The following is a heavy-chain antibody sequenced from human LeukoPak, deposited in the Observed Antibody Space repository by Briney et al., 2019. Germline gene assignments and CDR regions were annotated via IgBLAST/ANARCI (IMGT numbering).Heavy chain of an antibody. J-gene: IGHJ4*02. V-gene: IGHV3-23*01. Sequence: PGGSLSISFTAPGFTLSSYAISWVRQATGQVLDLVSAFGDTGNTYHADSVKGRFTISRDSSKNTLFLQMNRLRPEDAAVYYCAKAPVTTCRGAFCYPFDYWGLGTLVTVSS. D-gene: IGHD2-15*01. CDR1: GFTLSSYA. CDR3: AKAPVTTCRGAFCYPFDY. CDR2: FGDTGNT.